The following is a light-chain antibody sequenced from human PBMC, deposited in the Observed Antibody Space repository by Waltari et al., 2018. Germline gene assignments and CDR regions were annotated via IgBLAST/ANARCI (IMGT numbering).Light chain of an antibody. CDR2: YDS. Sequence: SYDLPQPRPVFVPPGPTASTTCAGANILRKTAYWYQHRPAQAPALAIYYDSQRPSGIPERFSGSNSGNTATVTISGVEARDEADYDCQGGDSSSGNLVFGGGTRLTVL. V-gene: IGLV3-21*01. J-gene: IGLJ2*01. CDR3: QGGDSSSGNLV. CDR1: NILRKT.